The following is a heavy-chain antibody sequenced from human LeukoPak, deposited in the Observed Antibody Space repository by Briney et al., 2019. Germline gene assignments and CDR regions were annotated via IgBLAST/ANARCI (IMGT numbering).Heavy chain of an antibody. Sequence: SETLSPTCNVSGGPIGGHTFYWDWIRQPPGKGLEWIATIYYNGNTFYNPSLRSRVAISIDMSKSQFSLHLSSVTAADTAVYYCARLTALAGHRGAFDIWGPGTLVTVSS. CDR1: GGPIGGHTFY. V-gene: IGHV4-39*01. CDR2: IYYNGNT. J-gene: IGHJ3*02. CDR3: ARLTALAGHRGAFDI. D-gene: IGHD6-19*01.